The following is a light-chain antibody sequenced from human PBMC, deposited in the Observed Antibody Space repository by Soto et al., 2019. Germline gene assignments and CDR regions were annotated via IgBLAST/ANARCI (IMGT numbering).Light chain of an antibody. V-gene: IGKV3-11*01. Sequence: EIVLTQSPATLSLSPGERATLSCRASQSVSSYLAWYQQKPGQAPRLLIYDASNRATGIPARFSGSGSGTDFTLTISRLEPEDFVVYYCQRRSNWPPFTFGPGTKVDIK. CDR1: QSVSSY. CDR2: DAS. CDR3: QRRSNWPPFT. J-gene: IGKJ3*01.